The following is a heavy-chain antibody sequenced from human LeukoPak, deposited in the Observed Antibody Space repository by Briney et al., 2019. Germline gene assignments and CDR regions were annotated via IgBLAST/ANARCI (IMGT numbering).Heavy chain of an antibody. CDR1: GYTFTGYY. D-gene: IGHD4-17*01. Sequence: ASVKVSCKASGYTFTGYYMHWVRQAPGQGLEWIGWINPNSGGTNYAQKFQGRVTMTRDTSISTAYMELSRLRSDDTAVYYCARDLFRYGDYSQWGQGTLVTVSS. J-gene: IGHJ4*02. V-gene: IGHV1-2*02. CDR2: INPNSGGT. CDR3: ARDLFRYGDYSQ.